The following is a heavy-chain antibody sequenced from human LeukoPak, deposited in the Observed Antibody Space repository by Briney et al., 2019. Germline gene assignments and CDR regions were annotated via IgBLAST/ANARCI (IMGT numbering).Heavy chain of an antibody. D-gene: IGHD6-19*01. CDR2: ISINGGST. Sequence: GGSLRLSSSASGFTFSSYAMHWVRQAPGKGLEYVSAISINGGSTYYADSVKGRFTISRDNSKNTLYLQMSSLRAEDTAVYYCVKEDPLYSSGWYWFDPWGQGTVVTVSS. J-gene: IGHJ5*02. CDR1: GFTFSSYA. CDR3: VKEDPLYSSGWYWFDP. V-gene: IGHV3-64D*06.